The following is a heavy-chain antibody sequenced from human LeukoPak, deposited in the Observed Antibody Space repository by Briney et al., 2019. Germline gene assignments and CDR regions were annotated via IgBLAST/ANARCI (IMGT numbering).Heavy chain of an antibody. CDR1: GYTFSSYG. CDR3: ARRQGTTSNFDY. D-gene: IGHD1-1*01. Sequence: GASVKVSCKASGYTFSSYGFSWVRQAPGQGLEWMGWINAYNGNTNYAQNLQGRVTMTTDTSTSTAYMELRSLRSDDTAVYYCARRQGTTSNFDYWGQGTLVTVSS. CDR2: INAYNGNT. V-gene: IGHV1-18*01. J-gene: IGHJ4*02.